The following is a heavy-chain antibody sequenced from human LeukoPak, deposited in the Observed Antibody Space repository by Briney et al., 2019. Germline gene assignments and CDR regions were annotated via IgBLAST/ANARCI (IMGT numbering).Heavy chain of an antibody. V-gene: IGHV4-39*07. Sequence: SETLSLTCTVSGGSISSSSYYWGWIRQPPGKGLEWIGSIYYSGSTYYNPSLKSRVTISVDTSKNQFSLKLSSVTAADTAVYYCARFAVVPAARPVSYYFDYWGQGTLVTVSS. J-gene: IGHJ4*02. CDR1: GGSISSSSYY. CDR2: IYYSGST. CDR3: ARFAVVPAARPVSYYFDY. D-gene: IGHD2-2*02.